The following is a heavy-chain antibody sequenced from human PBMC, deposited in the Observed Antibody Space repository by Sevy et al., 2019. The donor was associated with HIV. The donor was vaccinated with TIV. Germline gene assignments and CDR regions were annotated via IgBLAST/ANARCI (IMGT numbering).Heavy chain of an antibody. D-gene: IGHD6-13*01. CDR2: IIPIFGTA. Sequence: ASVKVSCKASGGTFSSYAISWVRQAPGQGLEWMGGIIPIFGTANYAQKFQGRVTITADESTSTASMELSSLRSEDTAVYYCARARPGIADEFDYWGQGTLVTVSS. CDR1: GGTFSSYA. CDR3: ARARPGIADEFDY. V-gene: IGHV1-69*13. J-gene: IGHJ4*02.